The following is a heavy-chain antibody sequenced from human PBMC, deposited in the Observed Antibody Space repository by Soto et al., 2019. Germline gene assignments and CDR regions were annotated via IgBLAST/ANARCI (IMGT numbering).Heavy chain of an antibody. CDR2: ISAYNGNT. D-gene: IGHD3-3*01. J-gene: IGHJ5*02. CDR3: ARTVTIFGKVTRCHH. Sequence: ASVKVSCKASGYSFSSYGITWVRQAPGQGLEWMGWISAYNGNTNYAQNLQDRVTMTTDTSTSTAYMEVRRLRSDDTAVYYCARTVTIFGKVTRCHHWGQGPLVTVSS. V-gene: IGHV1-18*01. CDR1: GYSFSSYG.